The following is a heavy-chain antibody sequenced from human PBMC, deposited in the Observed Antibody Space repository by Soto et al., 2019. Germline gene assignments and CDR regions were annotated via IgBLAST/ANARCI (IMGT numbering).Heavy chain of an antibody. J-gene: IGHJ4*02. CDR1: GFTFGSDW. V-gene: IGHV3-74*01. CDR3: ASTVVTGY. Sequence: VQLVESGGGLVQPGGSLRHSCAVSGFTFGSDWMHWVRQAPGKGLVWVSRINSDGSSTSYADSVKGRFTISRDNAKNTLYLQMNSLRAEDTAVYYCASTVVTGYWGQGTLVIVSS. CDR2: INSDGSST. D-gene: IGHD2-15*01.